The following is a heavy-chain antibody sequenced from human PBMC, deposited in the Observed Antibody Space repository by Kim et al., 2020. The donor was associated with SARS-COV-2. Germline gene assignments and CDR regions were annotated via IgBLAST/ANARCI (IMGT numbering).Heavy chain of an antibody. CDR2: IYYSGST. V-gene: IGHV4-39*01. CDR1: GGSISSSSYY. CDR3: ARLALREETNDYGDYVSVWTKTDLDYFDY. Sequence: SETLSLTCTVSGGSISSSSYYWGWIRQPPGKGLEWIGSIYYSGSTYYNPSLKSRVTISVDTSKNQFSLKLSSVTAADTAVYYCARLALREETNDYGDYVSVWTKTDLDYFDYWGQGTLVTVSS. D-gene: IGHD4-17*01. J-gene: IGHJ4*02.